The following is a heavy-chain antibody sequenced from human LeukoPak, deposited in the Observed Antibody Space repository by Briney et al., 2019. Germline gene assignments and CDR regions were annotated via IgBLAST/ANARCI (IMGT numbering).Heavy chain of an antibody. D-gene: IGHD3-22*01. V-gene: IGHV5-51*01. CDR1: GYSFTSYW. CDR3: ARLVYYDSSGQDAFDI. Sequence: GESLKISCKGSGYSFTSYWIGWVRQMPGKGMEWMGIIYPGDSDTRYSPSFQGQVTISADKSISTAYLQWSSLKASDTAMYYCARLVYYDSSGQDAFDIWGQGTMVTVSS. CDR2: IYPGDSDT. J-gene: IGHJ3*02.